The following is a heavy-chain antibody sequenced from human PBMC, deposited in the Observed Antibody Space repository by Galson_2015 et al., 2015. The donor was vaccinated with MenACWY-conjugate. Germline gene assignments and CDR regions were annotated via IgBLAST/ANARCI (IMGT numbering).Heavy chain of an antibody. CDR3: AKGANYYDSSGKRYDAFDI. CDR2: ISASGGDI. CDR1: GFTFSKCA. V-gene: IGHV3-23*01. J-gene: IGHJ3*02. Sequence: FLRLSCAASGFTFSKCAMSWVRQAPGKGLEWVSGISASGGDIDYADSVKGRFTISRDNSKNTVYLQMNSLRAEDTAVYHCAKGANYYDSSGKRYDAFDIWGQGTMVTVSS. D-gene: IGHD3-22*01.